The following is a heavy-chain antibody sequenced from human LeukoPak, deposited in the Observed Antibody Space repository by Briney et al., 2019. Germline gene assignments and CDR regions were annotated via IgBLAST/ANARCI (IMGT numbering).Heavy chain of an antibody. J-gene: IGHJ4*02. CDR2: NYHSGIT. V-gene: IGHV4-31*03. CDR3: SRWQHAGYFDY. Sequence: PPETLSLTCTVSGGSISSGGYYWNWIRQHPGRGLEWIGCNYHSGITYYNPSLKSRVTISVDMSKNQFSLQLNSVTPEDTAMYYCSRWQHAGYFDYWDQGTLVTVSS. CDR1: GGSISSGGYY.